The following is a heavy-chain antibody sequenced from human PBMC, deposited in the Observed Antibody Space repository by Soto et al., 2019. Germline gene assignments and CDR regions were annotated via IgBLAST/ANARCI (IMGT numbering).Heavy chain of an antibody. V-gene: IGHV1-46*01. CDR1: GYTFTTHY. CDR2: INPSGGRT. CDR3: ARAGENYGSGTFSPPLRYYFNS. J-gene: IGHJ4*02. D-gene: IGHD3-10*01. Sequence: QVQLVQSGTEVKKPGASVNVSCKASGYTFTTHYMHWVRQAPGQGLEWMGIINPSGGRTTYALKFQGRAHMTSDTSTNTVYVELTSLRSEDTAIYFCARAGENYGSGTFSPPLRYYFNSWGQGTLVTVSS.